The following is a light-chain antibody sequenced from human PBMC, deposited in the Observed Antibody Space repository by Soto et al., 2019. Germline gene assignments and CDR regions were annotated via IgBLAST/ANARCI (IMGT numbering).Light chain of an antibody. Sequence: DIQMTQSPTSLSASVGDSVSVTCWASQSIRSHLYWYQQKPGRCPMLLIYATTIMQSAAPSRFSGAGTETDFTLTIVNLHPEDFAIYYCKKSYSSQWTFGQGTKVDIK. CDR1: QSIRSH. V-gene: IGKV1-39*01. CDR2: ATT. CDR3: KKSYSSQWT. J-gene: IGKJ1*01.